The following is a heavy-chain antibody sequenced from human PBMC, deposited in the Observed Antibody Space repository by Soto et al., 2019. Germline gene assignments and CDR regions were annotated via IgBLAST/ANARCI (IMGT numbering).Heavy chain of an antibody. Sequence: GGSLRLSCAASGFTFSNYAMSWVRQAPGKGLQWVSTITSNGGNTYYAETVKGRFSISRNNSKNTQYLQKNSLRTEDTDVYYCAKERGFLDALDYWGQGTLVTVSS. CDR1: GFTFSNYA. J-gene: IGHJ4*02. CDR3: AKERGFLDALDY. V-gene: IGHV3-23*01. CDR2: ITSNGGNT. D-gene: IGHD3-3*01.